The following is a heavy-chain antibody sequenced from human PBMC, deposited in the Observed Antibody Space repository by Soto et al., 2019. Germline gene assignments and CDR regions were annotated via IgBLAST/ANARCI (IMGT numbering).Heavy chain of an antibody. CDR3: ARTGKYDYKGMDV. V-gene: IGHV5-10-1*01. Sequence: GESLKISCSGSGDSFTSYWISWVRQMPGKGLEWMGRIDPSDSYTNYSPSFQGHVTISADKSISTAYLQWSSLKASDTAMYYCARTGKYDYKGMDVWGQGTTVTVSS. CDR1: GDSFTSYW. CDR2: IDPSDSYT. J-gene: IGHJ6*02.